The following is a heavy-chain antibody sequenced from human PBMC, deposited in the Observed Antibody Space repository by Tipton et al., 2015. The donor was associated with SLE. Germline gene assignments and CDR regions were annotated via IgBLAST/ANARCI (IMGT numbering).Heavy chain of an antibody. V-gene: IGHV4-39*07. CDR1: GGSTSSSSYY. Sequence: TLSLTGTVSGGSTSSSSYYWGWFRQPPGKGLEWMGGIYYSGGTSYNPSLKSRVTIPVDTSKNQFSLKLSSVTAADTAVYYCASAYSSGWFDYWGQGTLVTVSS. J-gene: IGHJ4*02. D-gene: IGHD6-19*01. CDR2: IYYSGGT. CDR3: ASAYSSGWFDY.